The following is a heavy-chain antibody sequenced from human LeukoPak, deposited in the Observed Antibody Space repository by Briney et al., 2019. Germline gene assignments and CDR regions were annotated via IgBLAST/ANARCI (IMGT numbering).Heavy chain of an antibody. Sequence: APVKVSCKASEHTYVPHYMHRVRQAPGQGLEWMGWINPNSGVTTYAQKFQGWVTMTRDTSISTAYMELGGLSSDDTAVYYCARGRGYSYSWFDPWGQGTLVTVSS. CDR1: EHTYVPHY. CDR2: INPNSGVT. CDR3: ARGRGYSYSWFDP. J-gene: IGHJ5*02. V-gene: IGHV1-2*04. D-gene: IGHD5-18*01.